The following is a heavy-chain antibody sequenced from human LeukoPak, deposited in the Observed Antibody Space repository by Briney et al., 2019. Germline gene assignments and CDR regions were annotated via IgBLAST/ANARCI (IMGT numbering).Heavy chain of an antibody. J-gene: IGHJ4*02. CDR1: GYSFTSYW. D-gene: IGHD3-10*01. V-gene: IGHV5-51*01. CDR3: ARHPRMGGSGSYHFDY. CDR2: IYPGDSDT. Sequence: GESLKISCKGSGYSFTSYWIGWVRQMPGKGLEWMGMIYPGDSDTRYSPSFQGQVTISADKSISTAYLQWSSLKASDTAMYYCARHPRMGGSGSYHFDYWGQRTLVTVSS.